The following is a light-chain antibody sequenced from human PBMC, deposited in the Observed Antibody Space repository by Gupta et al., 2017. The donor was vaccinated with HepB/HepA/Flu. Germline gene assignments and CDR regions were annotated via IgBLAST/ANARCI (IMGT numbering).Light chain of an antibody. CDR2: EAS. Sequence: EIVLTQSPATLSLSPGERATLSCRASQRVSRYLAWYQQKPGQAPRLLIYEASNRAAGIPGRFGGSGSGTDFTLTISSLEPEDFAVYYCQQRNIWPLTFGGGTKVEIQ. CDR3: QQRNIWPLT. J-gene: IGKJ4*01. CDR1: QRVSRY. V-gene: IGKV3-11*01.